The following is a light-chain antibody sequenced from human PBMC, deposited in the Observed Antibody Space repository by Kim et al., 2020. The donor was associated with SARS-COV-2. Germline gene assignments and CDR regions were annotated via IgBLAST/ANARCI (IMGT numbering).Light chain of an antibody. CDR3: HSYDNNLRGWV. CDR2: CNS. CDR1: YSNLGTGYD. Sequence: QRVSISCAMSYSNLGTGYDVHWYQQFPGTAPKLLIYCNSNRPSGVPDRISGSKSGTSASLDITGLQPEDEADYYCHSYDNNLRGWVSGGGTRLTVL. V-gene: IGLV1-40*01. J-gene: IGLJ3*02.